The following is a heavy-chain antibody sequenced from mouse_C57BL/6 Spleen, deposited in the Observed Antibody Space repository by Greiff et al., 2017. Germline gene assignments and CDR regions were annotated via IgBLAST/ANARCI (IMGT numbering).Heavy chain of an antibody. J-gene: IGHJ1*03. CDR2: FYPGSGSI. CDR1: GYTFTEYT. V-gene: IGHV1-62-2*01. CDR3: ARHEAPHRYGSSWGYFDV. D-gene: IGHD1-1*01. Sequence: QVQLKESGAELVKPGASVKLSCKASGYTFTEYTIHWVKQRSGQGLEWIGWFYPGSGSIKYNEKFKDKATLTADKSSSTVYMELSRLTSEDSAVYFCARHEAPHRYGSSWGYFDVWGTGTTVTVSS.